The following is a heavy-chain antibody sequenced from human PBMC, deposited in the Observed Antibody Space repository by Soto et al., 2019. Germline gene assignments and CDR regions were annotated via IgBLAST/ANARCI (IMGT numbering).Heavy chain of an antibody. J-gene: IGHJ6*02. Sequence: QVQLVQSGAEVKKPGSSVKVSCKASGGTFSSYAISWVRQAPGQGLEWMGGIIPIFGTANYAQKFQGRVTITADKSTSTAYMELSSLRSEDTAVYYCARGLDCSSTSCIFGGFDYGMDVWGQGTTVTVSS. CDR2: IIPIFGTA. D-gene: IGHD2-2*01. CDR1: GGTFSSYA. V-gene: IGHV1-69*06. CDR3: ARGLDCSSTSCIFGGFDYGMDV.